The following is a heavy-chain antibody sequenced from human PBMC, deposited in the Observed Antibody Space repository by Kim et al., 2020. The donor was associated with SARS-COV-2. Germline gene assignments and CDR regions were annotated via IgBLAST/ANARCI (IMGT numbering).Heavy chain of an antibody. CDR1: GFTFSSYW. CDR3: AREGGDSRYKLNLWDYYYYGMDV. J-gene: IGHJ6*02. Sequence: GGSLRLSCAASGFTFSSYWMSWVRQAPGKGLEWVSNIKQDGSEKYYVDSVKGRFTISRDNAKNSLYLQMNSLRAEDTAVYYCAREGGDSRYKLNLWDYYYYGMDVWGQETTVTVSS. D-gene: IGHD4-17*01. CDR2: IKQDGSEK. V-gene: IGHV3-7*03.